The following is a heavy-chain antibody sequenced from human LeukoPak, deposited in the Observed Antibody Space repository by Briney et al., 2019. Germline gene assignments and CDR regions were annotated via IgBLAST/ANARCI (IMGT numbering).Heavy chain of an antibody. CDR1: GYTFTSYD. CDR3: ARLSSHYGDYKVDP. J-gene: IGHJ5*02. CDR2: MNPNSGNT. V-gene: IGHV1-8*01. Sequence: RASVKVSCKASGYTFTSYDINWVRQATGQGLEWMGWMNPNSGNTGYAQKFQGRVTMTRNTSISTAYMELSSLRSEDTAVYYCARLSSHYGDYKVDPWGQGTLVTVSP. D-gene: IGHD4-17*01.